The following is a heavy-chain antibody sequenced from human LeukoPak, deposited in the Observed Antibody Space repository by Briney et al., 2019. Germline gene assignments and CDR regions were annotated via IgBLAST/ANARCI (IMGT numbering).Heavy chain of an antibody. D-gene: IGHD4-11*01. V-gene: IGHV4-34*01. CDR2: INHSGST. Sequence: SETLSLTCAVYGGSFSCYYWRWLRQPPGKGREGSGEINHSGSTNYNPSLKSRVAISVDTSKNQFSLKLSSVTAADTAVYYCARAGVTTHRDAFDMWGQETMVTVSS. CDR3: ARAGVTTHRDAFDM. CDR1: GGSFSCYY. J-gene: IGHJ3*02.